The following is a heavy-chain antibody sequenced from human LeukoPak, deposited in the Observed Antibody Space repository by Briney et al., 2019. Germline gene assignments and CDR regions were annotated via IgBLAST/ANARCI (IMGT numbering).Heavy chain of an antibody. V-gene: IGHV1-18*01. CDR3: ARDLRPYYGERRRYYGMDV. J-gene: IGHJ6*02. CDR2: ISAYNGNT. D-gene: IGHD3-10*01. Sequence: ASVKVSCKASGYTFTSYGISWVRQAPGQGLEWMGWISAYNGNTNYAQKLQGRVTMTTDTSTSTAYMELRSLRSDDTAVYYCARDLRPYYGERRRYYGMDVWGQGTTVTVSS. CDR1: GYTFTSYG.